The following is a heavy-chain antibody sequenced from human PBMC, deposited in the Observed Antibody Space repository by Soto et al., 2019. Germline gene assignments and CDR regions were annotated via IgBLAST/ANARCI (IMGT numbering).Heavy chain of an antibody. V-gene: IGHV1-69*13. CDR3: ARLSRPNYYDTSGFFKDNWFDP. J-gene: IGHJ5*02. Sequence: SVKVSCKASGGTFNNYDINWVRQAPGQGLEWMGGIIPIVETPKYAQKFQGRVTITADESTNTVYMELSSLRSEDTAMYYCARLSRPNYYDTSGFFKDNWFDPWGQGTLVTVSS. CDR1: GGTFNNYD. CDR2: IIPIVETP. D-gene: IGHD3-22*01.